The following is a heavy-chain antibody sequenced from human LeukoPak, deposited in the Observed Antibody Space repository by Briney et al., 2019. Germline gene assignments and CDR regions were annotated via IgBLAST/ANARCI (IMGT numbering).Heavy chain of an antibody. CDR2: ISSSSSTI. V-gene: IGHV3-48*01. CDR3: ARDLLYLHPDIVVAPAAIKSSPYAFDY. J-gene: IGHJ4*02. Sequence: PGGSLRLSCAASGFTFSSYSMNWVRQAPGKGLEWVSYISSSSSTIYYADSVKGRFTISRDNAKNSLYLQMNSLRAEDTAVYYCARDLLYLHPDIVVAPAAIKSSPYAFDYWGQGTLVTVSS. CDR1: GFTFSSYS. D-gene: IGHD2-2*01.